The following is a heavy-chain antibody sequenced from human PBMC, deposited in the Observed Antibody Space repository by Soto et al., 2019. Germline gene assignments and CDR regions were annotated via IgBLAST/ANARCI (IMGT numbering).Heavy chain of an antibody. CDR2: IITIFSTV. D-gene: IGHD3-22*01. CDR3: VGYYYDARGYYLDS. CDR1: GGTFSSYA. J-gene: IGHJ4*02. Sequence: QVQLVQSGAEVKKPGSSVKVSCKAAGGTFSSYAISWVRQAPGQGLAWMGGIITIFSTVNYVQNFQGRVTITADESTSTAYMELSSLRSADTAVFYCVGYYYDARGYYLDSGGQGTLVTVSA. V-gene: IGHV1-69*01.